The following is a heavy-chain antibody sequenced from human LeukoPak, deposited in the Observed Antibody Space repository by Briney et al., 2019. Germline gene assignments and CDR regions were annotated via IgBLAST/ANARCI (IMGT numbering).Heavy chain of an antibody. CDR1: GFTFSSYW. J-gene: IGHJ6*03. CDR2: INTDGSST. CDR3: ARGVVPAAIPRYYYYYMDV. Sequence: GGFLRLSCAASGFTFSSYWMHWVRQAPGKGLVWVSRINTDGSSTSYADSVKGRFTISRDNAKNTLYLQMNSLKAEDTAVYYCARGVVPAAIPRYYYYYMDVWGKGTTVTVSS. V-gene: IGHV3-74*01. D-gene: IGHD2-2*01.